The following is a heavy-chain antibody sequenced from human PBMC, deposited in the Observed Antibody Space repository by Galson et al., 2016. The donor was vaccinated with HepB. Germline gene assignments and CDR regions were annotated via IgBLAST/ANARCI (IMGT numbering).Heavy chain of an antibody. CDR2: IYHSGNT. Sequence: ETLSLTCTVSGGSIRGSIYYWGWIRQPPGKGLEWIGSIYHSGNTYYSPSLSPSLKSRVTIFVDTSKNQFSLKLRSVTAADTAVYYCASHDDSDWDYWGQGTLVTVSP. J-gene: IGHJ4*02. D-gene: IGHD3-9*01. CDR3: ASHDDSDWDY. CDR1: GGSIRGSIYY. V-gene: IGHV4-39*01.